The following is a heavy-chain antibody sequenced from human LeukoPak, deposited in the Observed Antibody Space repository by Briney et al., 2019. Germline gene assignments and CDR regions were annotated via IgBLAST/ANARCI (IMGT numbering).Heavy chain of an antibody. CDR2: IRYDGSNK. V-gene: IGHV3-30*02. CDR3: AKDGPNWNPKLDYYMDV. CDR1: GFTFSSYG. D-gene: IGHD1-20*01. J-gene: IGHJ6*03. Sequence: GGSLRLSCAASGFTFSSYGMHWVRQAPGKGLEWLAFIRYDGSNKYYADSVKGRFTISRDNSKNTLYLQMNSLRAEDTAVYYCAKDGPNWNPKLDYYMDVWGKGTTVTVSS.